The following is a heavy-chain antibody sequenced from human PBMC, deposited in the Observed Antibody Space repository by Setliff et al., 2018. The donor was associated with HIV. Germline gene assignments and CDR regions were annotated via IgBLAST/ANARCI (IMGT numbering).Heavy chain of an antibody. V-gene: IGHV4-61*01. D-gene: IGHD3-3*01. CDR2: IFYSGST. J-gene: IGHJ6*02. CDR1: GGSVSTGNYY. Sequence: PSETLSLTCTVSGGSVSTGNYYWNWIRLPPGKGLEWIGYIFYSGSTNYNPSLKSRVTISVDTSKNQLSLKLSSVIAADTAVYYCARIFGDQGYYYGMDVWGQGTTVTVSS. CDR3: ARIFGDQGYYYGMDV.